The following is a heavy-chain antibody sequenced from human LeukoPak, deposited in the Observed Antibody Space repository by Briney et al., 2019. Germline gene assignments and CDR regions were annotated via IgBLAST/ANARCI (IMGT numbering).Heavy chain of an antibody. CDR3: ARDPMYNWNDAGTYY. V-gene: IGHV1-18*01. D-gene: IGHD1-20*01. Sequence: ASVKVSCKASGGTFTSYGISWVRQAPGQGLEWMGWISAYNGNTNYAQKLQGRVTMTTDTSTSTAYMELSSLRSEDTAVYYCARDPMYNWNDAGTYYWGQGTLVTVSS. CDR1: GGTFTSYG. CDR2: ISAYNGNT. J-gene: IGHJ4*02.